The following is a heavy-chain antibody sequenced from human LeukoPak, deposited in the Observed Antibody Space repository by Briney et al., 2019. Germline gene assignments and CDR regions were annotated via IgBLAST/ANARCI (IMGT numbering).Heavy chain of an antibody. CDR1: GGSISSYY. J-gene: IGHJ4*02. CDR3: ARRQKSYYYDSSGYYTPTSYFDY. V-gene: IGHV4-34*01. Sequence: SETLSLTCTVSGGSISSYYWSWIRQPPGKGLKWIGEINHSGSTNYNPSLKSRVTISVDTSKNQFSLKLSSVTAADTAVYYCARRQKSYYYDSSGYYTPTSYFDYWGQGTLVTVSS. CDR2: INHSGST. D-gene: IGHD3-22*01.